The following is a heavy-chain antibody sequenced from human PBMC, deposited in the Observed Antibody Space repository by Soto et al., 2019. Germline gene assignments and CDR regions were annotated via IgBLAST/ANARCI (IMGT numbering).Heavy chain of an antibody. Sequence: EAQLLESGGELIQPGGSLRLSCAASGFTYSSHGMSWVRQAPGKGLEWIAGLSRGGGSTYYADSVKGRFTISRDNSKNTLDFIMNSLRVEDTALYYCARDGQYRTDAFDIWGQGTMVTVSS. J-gene: IGHJ3*02. CDR3: ARDGQYRTDAFDI. CDR2: LSRGGGST. CDR1: GFTYSSHG. D-gene: IGHD5-12*01. V-gene: IGHV3-23*01.